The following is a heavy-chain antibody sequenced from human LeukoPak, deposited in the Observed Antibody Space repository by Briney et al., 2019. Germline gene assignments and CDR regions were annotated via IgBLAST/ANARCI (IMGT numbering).Heavy chain of an antibody. CDR2: ISGSGGST. D-gene: IGHD3-10*01. Sequence: GGSLRLSCAASGFTFSSYAMSWVRQAPGKGLEWVSTISGSGGSTYYAESVKGRFTISRDNSKNTLYLQMNSLRAEDTAVYYCARSVYYYGSGSYYRYWGQGTLVTVPS. CDR3: ARSVYYYGSGSYYRY. V-gene: IGHV3-23*01. J-gene: IGHJ4*02. CDR1: GFTFSSYA.